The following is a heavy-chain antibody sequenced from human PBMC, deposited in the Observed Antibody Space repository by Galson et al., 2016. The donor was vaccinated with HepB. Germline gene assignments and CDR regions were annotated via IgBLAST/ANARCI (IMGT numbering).Heavy chain of an antibody. D-gene: IGHD6-19*01. CDR2: ITQDGSGK. CDR1: GFTFTHYW. Sequence: SLRLSCAASGFTFTHYWMTWVRQAPGRGLEWVASITQDGSGKHYVDSVKGRFIISRDNAKNSLYLQMNSLRTEDTAVYYCAGSSGWTFGYWGQGTLVTVSS. V-gene: IGHV3-7*01. CDR3: AGSSGWTFGY. J-gene: IGHJ4*02.